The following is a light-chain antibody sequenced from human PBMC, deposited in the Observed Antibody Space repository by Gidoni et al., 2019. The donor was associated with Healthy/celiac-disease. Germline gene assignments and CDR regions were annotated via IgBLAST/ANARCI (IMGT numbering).Light chain of an antibody. CDR3: QQRSNFPRT. J-gene: IGKJ4*02. V-gene: IGKV3-11*01. Sequence: EIVLTQSPATLSLSPGERATLSCRASQSVSSYLAWYQQKPGQAPRLLIYDASNRATGIPARFSGSGSGTDVTLTISSLVPEDFAVYYCQQRSNFPRTFGGGTKVEIK. CDR2: DAS. CDR1: QSVSSY.